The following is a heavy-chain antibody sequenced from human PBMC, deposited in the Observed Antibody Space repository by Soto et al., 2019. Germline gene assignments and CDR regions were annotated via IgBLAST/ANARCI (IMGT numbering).Heavy chain of an antibody. D-gene: IGHD3-3*01. CDR3: ARGDFWSGYFPTGGFDY. V-gene: IGHV3-13*01. CDR1: GFTFSSYD. Sequence: EVQLVESGGGLVQPGGSLRLSCAASGFTFSSYDMHWVRQATGKGLEWVSAIGTAGDTYYPGSVKGLFTISRENAKNSLYLQMNSLRAGDTAVYYCARGDFWSGYFPTGGFDYWGQGTLVTVSS. J-gene: IGHJ4*02. CDR2: IGTAGDT.